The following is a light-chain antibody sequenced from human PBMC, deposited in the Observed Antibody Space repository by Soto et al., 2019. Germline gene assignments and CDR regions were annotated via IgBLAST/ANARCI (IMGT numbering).Light chain of an antibody. CDR3: QQYYNTPFT. CDR2: WAS. J-gene: IGKJ3*01. Sequence: DIVMTQSPDSLAVSLGEGAAINCKSSRSVLYNSNNKNYLAWYQQKPGQPPKLLIYWASTRESGVPDRFSGSGSGTDFTLTISSLQAEDVAVYYCQQYYNTPFTFGPGTKVDIK. CDR1: RSVLYNSNNKNY. V-gene: IGKV4-1*01.